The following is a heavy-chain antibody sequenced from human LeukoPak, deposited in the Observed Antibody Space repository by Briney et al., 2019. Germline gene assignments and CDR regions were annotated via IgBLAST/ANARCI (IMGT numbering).Heavy chain of an antibody. CDR2: IYYSGST. J-gene: IGHJ4*02. Sequence: PSETLSLTRIVSGGSLSSSSYYWGWIRQPPGKGLEWIGSIYYSGSTYYNPSPKSRLTISVATSKNQCSLKLSSVTAADTAVYYCARHRVVVQKLDYWGQGALATVSS. CDR1: GGSLSSSSYY. V-gene: IGHV4-39*01. CDR3: ARHRVVVQKLDY. D-gene: IGHD3-22*01.